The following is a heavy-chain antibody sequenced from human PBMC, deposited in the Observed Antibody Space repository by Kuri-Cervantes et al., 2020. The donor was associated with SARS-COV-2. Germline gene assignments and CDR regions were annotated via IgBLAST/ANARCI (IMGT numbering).Heavy chain of an antibody. V-gene: IGHV3-23*01. CDR2: ISGSGGST. Sequence: GGSLRLSCAASGFTFSSYWMSWVRQAPGKGLEWVSAISGSGGSTYYADSVKGRFTISRDNSKNTLYLQMNSLRAEDTAVYYCASPIYCSSTSCYLGRSHDAFDIWGQGTMVTVSS. CDR3: ASPIYCSSTSCYLGRSHDAFDI. CDR1: GFTFSSYW. J-gene: IGHJ3*02. D-gene: IGHD2-2*01.